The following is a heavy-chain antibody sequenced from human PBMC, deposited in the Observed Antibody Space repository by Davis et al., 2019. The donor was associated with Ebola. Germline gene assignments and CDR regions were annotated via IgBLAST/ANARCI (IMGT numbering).Heavy chain of an antibody. CDR1: GFTSSDYG. CDR2: IRYNGIHA. V-gene: IGHV3-30*02. J-gene: IGHJ5*02. D-gene: IGHD6-19*01. Sequence: PGGSLRLSCVASGFTSSDYGMHWVRRAPGKGLEWIGFIRYNGIHAYYSDSVKGRFTISRDNSKNTVYLQMNSLRAEDTALYDCAKDKVSVAGTYNWFDPWGQGIMVTVSS. CDR3: AKDKVSVAGTYNWFDP.